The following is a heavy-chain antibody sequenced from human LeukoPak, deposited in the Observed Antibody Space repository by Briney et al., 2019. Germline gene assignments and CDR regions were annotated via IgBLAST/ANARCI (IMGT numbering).Heavy chain of an antibody. J-gene: IGHJ4*02. CDR1: GVTFTSYA. Sequence: GGSLRLSCAASGVTFTSYAMGWARQAPGKGLEWVSTISSSGESTYYAYSVKGRFTISRDNSKNTLYLQMSSLRAEDTAVYYCAKGGSSWSRFDYWGQGTLVTVSS. CDR2: ISSSGEST. V-gene: IGHV3-23*01. D-gene: IGHD6-13*01. CDR3: AKGGSSWSRFDY.